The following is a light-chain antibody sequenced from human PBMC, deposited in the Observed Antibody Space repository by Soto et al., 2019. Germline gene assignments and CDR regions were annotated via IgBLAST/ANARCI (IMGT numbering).Light chain of an antibody. CDR1: QSVSTS. J-gene: IGKJ1*01. V-gene: IGKV3-11*01. CDR2: DAS. CDR3: QVRDVWPS. Sequence: IVLTQSPATLSLSPGERAALPCRASQSVSTSLAWYQHKPGQAPRLFIYDASKRAPGIPARFSGSGSGTDFTLTISGLEPEDFAVYYCQVRDVWPSFGQGTKVDIK.